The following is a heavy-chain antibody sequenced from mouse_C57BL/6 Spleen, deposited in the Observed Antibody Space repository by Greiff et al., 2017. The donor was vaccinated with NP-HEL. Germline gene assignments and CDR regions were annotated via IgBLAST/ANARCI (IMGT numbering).Heavy chain of an antibody. CDR3: TRLWLRRVYFDY. Sequence: VQLQESGAELVRPGASVTLSCKASGYTFTDYEMHWVKQTPVHGLEWIGAIDPETGGTAYNQKFKGKAILTADKSSSPAYMELRSLTSEDSAVYYCTRLWLRRVYFDYWGQGTTLTVSS. CDR2: IDPETGGT. CDR1: GYTFTDYE. J-gene: IGHJ2*01. D-gene: IGHD2-2*01. V-gene: IGHV1-15*01.